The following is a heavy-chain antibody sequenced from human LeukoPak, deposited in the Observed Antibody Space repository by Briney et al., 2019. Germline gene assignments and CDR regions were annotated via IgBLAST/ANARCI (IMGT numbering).Heavy chain of an antibody. CDR2: MSSSGDST. Sequence: PGGSLRLSCAASGFSFTKYAMSWVRQAPGKGLEWVSGMSSSGDSTDYADSVKGRFTISRDNSKNTLYLQMDSLRVEDTAVFYCAKVSFDGGVISYFDSWGQGTVVTVSS. V-gene: IGHV3-23*01. CDR3: AKVSFDGGVISYFDS. CDR1: GFSFTKYA. J-gene: IGHJ4*02. D-gene: IGHD3-16*02.